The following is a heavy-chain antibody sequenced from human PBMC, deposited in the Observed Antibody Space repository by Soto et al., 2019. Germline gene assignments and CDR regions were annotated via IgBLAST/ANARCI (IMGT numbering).Heavy chain of an antibody. J-gene: IGHJ4*02. D-gene: IGHD3-3*01. CDR1: GGSISSYY. CDR2: IYYSGST. CDR3: ARGGLGVAGDFDY. Sequence: SETLSLTCTVSGGSISSYYLSWIRQPPGKGLEWIGYIYYSGSTNYNPSLKSRVTISVDTSKNQFSLKLSSVTAADTAVYYCARGGLGVAGDFDYWGQGTLVTVSS. V-gene: IGHV4-59*01.